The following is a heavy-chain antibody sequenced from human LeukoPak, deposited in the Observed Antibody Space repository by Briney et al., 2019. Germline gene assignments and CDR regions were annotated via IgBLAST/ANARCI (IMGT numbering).Heavy chain of an antibody. D-gene: IGHD6-13*01. CDR1: GGSISSYY. CDR3: ARQEQQLIYNWFDP. Sequence: SETLSLTCTVSGGSISSYYWSWIRQPPGKGLEWIGYIYYSGSTNYNPSLKSRVTISVDTSKNQFSMRLTSVTAADTAVYYCARQEQQLIYNWFDPWGQGTLVTVSS. CDR2: IYYSGST. V-gene: IGHV4-59*01. J-gene: IGHJ5*02.